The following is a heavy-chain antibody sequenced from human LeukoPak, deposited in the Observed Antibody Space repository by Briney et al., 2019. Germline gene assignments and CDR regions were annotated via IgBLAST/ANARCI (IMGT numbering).Heavy chain of an antibody. CDR2: IYHSGST. D-gene: IGHD3-3*01. CDR1: GGSISSSSYY. V-gene: IGHV4-39*01. Sequence: SETLSLTCTVSGGSISSSSYYWGWIRQPPGKGLEWIGSIYHSGSTYYNPSLKSRVTISVDTSKNQFSLKLSSVTAADTAVYYCARHKGDFVMDYGMDVWGQGTTVTVSS. J-gene: IGHJ6*02. CDR3: ARHKGDFVMDYGMDV.